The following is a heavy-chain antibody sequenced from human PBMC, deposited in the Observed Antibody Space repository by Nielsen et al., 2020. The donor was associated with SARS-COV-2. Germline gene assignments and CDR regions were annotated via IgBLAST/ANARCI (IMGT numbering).Heavy chain of an antibody. J-gene: IGHJ4*02. CDR2: IYYSGST. CDR1: GGSISSYY. D-gene: IGHD2-15*01. V-gene: IGHV4-39*01. CDR3: ARKGVVAATLYYFDY. Sequence: SETLSLTCTVSGGSISSYYWGWIRQPPGKGLEWIGSIYYSGSTYYNPSLKSRVTISVDTSKNQFSLKLSSVTAADTAVYYCARKGVVAATLYYFDYWGQGTLVTVSS.